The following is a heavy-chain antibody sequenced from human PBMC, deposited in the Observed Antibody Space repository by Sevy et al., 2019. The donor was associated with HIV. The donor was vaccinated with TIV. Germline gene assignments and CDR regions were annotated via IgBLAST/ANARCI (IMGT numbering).Heavy chain of an antibody. J-gene: IGHJ4*02. D-gene: IGHD3-10*01. CDR3: ATTREYYQGKRGYFDY. V-gene: IGHV1-24*01. CDR2: FDPEDGER. CDR1: GYTLTQLS. Sequence: ASVKVSCKVSGYTLTQLSMHWVRQAPGKGLEWMGSFDPEDGERIYAQKFQGRITMTEDTSTDTAYNDLSSLKSDDTAVYYCATTREYYQGKRGYFDYWGQGALVTVSS.